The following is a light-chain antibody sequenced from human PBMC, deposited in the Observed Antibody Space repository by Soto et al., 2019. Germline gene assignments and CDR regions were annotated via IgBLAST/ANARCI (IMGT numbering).Light chain of an antibody. CDR2: LGS. V-gene: IGKV2-28*01. J-gene: IGKJ1*01. Sequence: DIVMTQSPLSLRVTPGEPASISCRSSQSLLHSSGYNYLHWYLQKPGQSPQLLISLGSDRASGVTDRFSGSGSGTDFTLKISRVEAEDVGVYYCMQPLQSPWTFGQGTKVDIK. CDR1: QSLLHSSGYNY. CDR3: MQPLQSPWT.